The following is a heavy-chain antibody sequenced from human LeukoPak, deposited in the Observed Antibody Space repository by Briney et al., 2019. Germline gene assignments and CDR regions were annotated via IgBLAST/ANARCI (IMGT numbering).Heavy chain of an antibody. CDR2: IVVGSGNA. D-gene: IGHD3-10*01. CDR3: ARGTPHYGSGSYASLDV. CDR1: GLTFPSSA. J-gene: IGHJ6*02. Sequence: SVKVSCKASGLTFPSSAMQWVRQARGQRLEWIGWIVVGSGNANYAQKFQGRVTITADKSTSTAYMELSSLRSEDTAVYYCARGTPHYGSGSYASLDVWGQGTTVTVSS. V-gene: IGHV1-58*02.